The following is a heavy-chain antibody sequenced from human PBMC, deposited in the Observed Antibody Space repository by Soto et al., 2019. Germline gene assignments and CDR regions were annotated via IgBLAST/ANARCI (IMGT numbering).Heavy chain of an antibody. D-gene: IGHD6-25*01. Sequence: PSETLSLTCAASGGSISSYYWSWIRQPPGKGLEWIGYIYYSGSTNYNPSLKSRVTISVDTSKNQFSLKLSSVTAADTAVYYCARAPAAYYYYGMDVWGQRTPVTVSS. V-gene: IGHV4-59*01. CDR1: GGSISSYY. CDR3: ARAPAAYYYYGMDV. CDR2: IYYSGST. J-gene: IGHJ6*02.